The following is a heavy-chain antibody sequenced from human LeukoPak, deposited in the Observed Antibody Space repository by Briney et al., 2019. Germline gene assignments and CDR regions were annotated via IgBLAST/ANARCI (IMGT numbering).Heavy chain of an antibody. V-gene: IGHV1-69*05. Sequence: GASVKVSCKASGGTLSSYAISWVRQAPGQGLEWMGGIIPIFGTANYAQKFQGRVTITTDESTSTAYKELSSLRSEDTAVYYCARSLGGYSYGRPHYYYYYMDVWGKGTTVTVSS. D-gene: IGHD5-18*01. J-gene: IGHJ6*03. CDR1: GGTLSSYA. CDR3: ARSLGGYSYGRPHYYYYYMDV. CDR2: IIPIFGTA.